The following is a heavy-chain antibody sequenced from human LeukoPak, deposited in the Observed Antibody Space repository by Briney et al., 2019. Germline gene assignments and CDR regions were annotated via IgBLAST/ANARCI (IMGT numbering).Heavy chain of an antibody. J-gene: IGHJ4*02. D-gene: IGHD3-22*01. V-gene: IGHV3-21*06. Sequence: PGGSLRLSCAASGLTFSSFSFNWVRQGPGKGLEWVSSINTVASYIYYADSVKGRFTISRDNAKNSLYLQMNSLRAEDTGVYYCARLRRNSDKSGFYYYYDYWGQGTLFTVSS. CDR2: INTVASYI. CDR3: ARLRRNSDKSGFYYYYDY. CDR1: GLTFSSFS.